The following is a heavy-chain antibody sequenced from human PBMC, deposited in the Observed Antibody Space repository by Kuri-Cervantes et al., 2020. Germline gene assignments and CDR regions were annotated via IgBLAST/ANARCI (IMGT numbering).Heavy chain of an antibody. Sequence: GGSLRLSCAAPGFTFSSYSMNWVRQAPGKGLEWVSSISSSSSYIYYADSVKGRFTISRDNPKNSLYLQMDSLRVEDMAIYYCARQAYCAGDCFWSPFDIWGQGATVTVSS. CDR1: GFTFSSYS. CDR3: ARQAYCAGDCFWSPFDI. J-gene: IGHJ3*02. D-gene: IGHD2-21*02. CDR2: ISSSSSYI. V-gene: IGHV3-21*01.